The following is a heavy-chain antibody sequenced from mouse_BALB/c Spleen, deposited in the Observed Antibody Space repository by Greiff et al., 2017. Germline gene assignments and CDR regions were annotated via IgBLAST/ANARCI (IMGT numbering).Heavy chain of an antibody. CDR2: ISSGSSTI. CDR1: GFTFSSFG. Sequence: DVKLEESGGGLVQPGGSRKLSCAASGFTFSSFGMHWVRQAPEKGLEWVAYISSGSSTIYYADTVKGRFTISRDNPKNTLFLQMTSLRSEDTAMYYCARGGYYRAMDYWGQGTSVTVSS. D-gene: IGHD2-3*01. V-gene: IGHV5-17*02. J-gene: IGHJ4*01. CDR3: ARGGYYRAMDY.